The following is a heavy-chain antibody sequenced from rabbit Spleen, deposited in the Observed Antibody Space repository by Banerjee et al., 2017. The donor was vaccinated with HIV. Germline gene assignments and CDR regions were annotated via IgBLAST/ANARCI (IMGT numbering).Heavy chain of an antibody. CDR3: ARDLVGVIGWNFYL. CDR1: GFSFGDRAV. V-gene: IGHV1S45*01. Sequence: QEQLVESGGGLVQPTGSLTLTCKASGFSFGDRAVMCWVRQAPGKGLEWIACINTATGKAVYATWAKGRFTISRTSSTTVTLRMTSLTAADRAAYFCARDLVGVIGWNFYLWGQGTLVTVS. CDR2: INTATGKA. D-gene: IGHD1-1*01. J-gene: IGHJ3*01.